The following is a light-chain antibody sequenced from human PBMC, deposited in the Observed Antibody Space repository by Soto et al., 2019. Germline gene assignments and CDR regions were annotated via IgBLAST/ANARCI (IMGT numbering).Light chain of an antibody. V-gene: IGLV1-40*01. CDR2: GNT. Sequence: QSVLTQPPSVSGAPGQRVTISCTGSSSNIGAGYDVHWYQQLPGRAPKLLIYGNTNRPSGVPDRFSGSKSGTSASLAISGLRSEDETDYYCAAWDDSLSGVVFGGGTQLTVL. CDR1: SSNIGAGYD. J-gene: IGLJ2*01. CDR3: AAWDDSLSGVV.